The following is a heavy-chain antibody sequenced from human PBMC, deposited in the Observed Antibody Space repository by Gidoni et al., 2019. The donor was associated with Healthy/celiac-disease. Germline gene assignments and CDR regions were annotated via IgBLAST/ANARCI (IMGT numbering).Heavy chain of an antibody. CDR3: ARRTVTTSLVGDY. CDR2: IYYSGST. V-gene: IGHV4-39*01. CDR1: GGSISSSSYY. D-gene: IGHD4-17*01. J-gene: IGHJ4*02. Sequence: QLQLQESGPGLVKPSETLYLTCTVSGGSISSSSYYWGWIRQPPGKGLEWIGSIYYSGSTYYNPSLKSRVTISVDTSKNQFSLKLSSVTAADTAVYYCARRTVTTSLVGDYWGQGTLVTVSS.